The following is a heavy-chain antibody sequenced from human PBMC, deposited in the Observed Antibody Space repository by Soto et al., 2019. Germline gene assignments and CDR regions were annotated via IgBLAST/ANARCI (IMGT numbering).Heavy chain of an antibody. CDR3: ARDTAMAQFDY. J-gene: IGHJ4*02. CDR2: IYHSGST. CDR1: GYSISSGYY. Sequence: PSETLSLTCAVSGYSISSGYYWGWIRQPPGKGLEWIGSIYHSGSTYYNPSLKSRVTISVDTSKNQFSLKLSSVTAADTAVYYCARDTAMAQFDYWGQGTLVTVSS. V-gene: IGHV4-38-2*02. D-gene: IGHD5-18*01.